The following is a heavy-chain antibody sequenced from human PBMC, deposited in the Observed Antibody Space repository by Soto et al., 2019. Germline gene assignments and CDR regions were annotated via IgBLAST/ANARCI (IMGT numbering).Heavy chain of an antibody. CDR1: GGSISSYY. V-gene: IGHV4-59*01. Sequence: SETLSLTCTVSGGSISSYYWSWIRQPPGKGLEWIGYIYYSGSTNYNPSLKSRVTISVDTSKNQFSLKLSSVTAADTAVYYCARDGMKGSSSTKGAGGMDVWGQGTTVTVSS. CDR3: ARDGMKGSSSTKGAGGMDV. CDR2: IYYSGST. D-gene: IGHD6-6*01. J-gene: IGHJ6*02.